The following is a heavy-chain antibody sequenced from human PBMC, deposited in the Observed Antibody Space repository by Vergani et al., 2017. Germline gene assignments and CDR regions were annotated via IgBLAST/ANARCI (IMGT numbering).Heavy chain of an antibody. CDR2: INPNSGGT. CDR3: AREGGSTSCYGCYYYGMDV. CDR1: GYTFTGYY. V-gene: IGHV1-2*02. J-gene: IGHJ6*02. D-gene: IGHD2-2*01. Sequence: QVQLVQSGAEVKKPGASVKVSCKASGYTFTGYYMHWVRQAPGQGLEWMGWINPNSGGTNYAQKFQGRVTMTRDTSISTAYMELSRLRSDDTAVYYCAREGGSTSCYGCYYYGMDVWGQGTTVTVS.